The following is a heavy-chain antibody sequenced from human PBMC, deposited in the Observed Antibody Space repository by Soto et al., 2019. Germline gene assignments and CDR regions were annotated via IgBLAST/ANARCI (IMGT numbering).Heavy chain of an antibody. CDR1: AFTLSSYW. CDR2: IKPDGSEK. J-gene: IGHJ3*02. V-gene: IGHV3-7*01. D-gene: IGHD3-22*01. CDR3: ARDYEFGFDI. Sequence: EVQLVESGGGLVQPGGSPRLSCEASAFTLSSYWMSWVRQAPGKGLEWVANIKPDGSEKYYVDSVKGRFTISRDHTKNSLYLQMSTFRPEDTAIYYCARDYEFGFDIWGQGTLVTVSS.